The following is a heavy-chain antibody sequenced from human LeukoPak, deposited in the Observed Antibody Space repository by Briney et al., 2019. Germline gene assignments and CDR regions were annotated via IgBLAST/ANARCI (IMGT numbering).Heavy chain of an antibody. CDR3: AKGERVTAIQWALMGY. D-gene: IGHD2-21*02. V-gene: IGHV3-23*01. CDR2: ISGSGGST. J-gene: IGHJ4*02. Sequence: PGGSLRLSCAASGFTFSSYAMSWVRQAPGKGLEWVSAISGSGGSTYYADSVKGRFTISRDNSKNTLYLQMNRLRAEDTAVYYCAKGERVTAIQWALMGYWGQGTLVTVSS. CDR1: GFTFSSYA.